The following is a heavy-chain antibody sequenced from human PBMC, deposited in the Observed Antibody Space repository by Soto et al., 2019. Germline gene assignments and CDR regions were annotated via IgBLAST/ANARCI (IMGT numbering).Heavy chain of an antibody. Sequence: QITLNESGPTQVKPRQTLTLTCTFSGFSLTTSGVGVGWIRQSPGKAPEWLALIYWDDAKRYSPSLKSRPTTTKDTSKNQVVLTMADLDPADTATYYCAHRVLRTVFGLVTTTAIYFDFWGQGTPVAVSS. D-gene: IGHD3-3*01. CDR3: AHRVLRTVFGLVTTTAIYFDF. CDR2: IYWDDAK. J-gene: IGHJ4*02. CDR1: GFSLTTSGVG. V-gene: IGHV2-5*02.